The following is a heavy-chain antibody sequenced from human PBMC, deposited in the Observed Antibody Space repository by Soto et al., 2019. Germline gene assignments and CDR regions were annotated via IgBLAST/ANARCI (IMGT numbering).Heavy chain of an antibody. CDR1: GYTFNSYY. D-gene: IGHD4-17*01. V-gene: IGHV1-46*02. J-gene: IGHJ5*02. CDR2: INHSGGST. CDR3: ARGRSDYGDYVRADWFDP. Sequence: ASVKVSCKDSGYTFNSYYMHWVRQAPGPGIEWMGIINHSGGSTSYAQEFQGRITMTRDTSTSTVYMELSSLRSEDTAVYYWARGRSDYGDYVRADWFDPWGQGTLVTVSS.